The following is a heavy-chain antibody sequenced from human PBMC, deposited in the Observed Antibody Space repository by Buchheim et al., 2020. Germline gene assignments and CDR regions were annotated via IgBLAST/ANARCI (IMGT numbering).Heavy chain of an antibody. D-gene: IGHD3-22*01. V-gene: IGHV3-33*01. Sequence: QVQLVESGGGVVQPGRSLRLSCAASGFTFSSYGMHWVRQAPGKGLEWVAVIWYDGSNKYYADSVKGRFTISRDNSKNTLYLQMNSLRAEDTAVYYCARDTLYYYDSSGPSGFNDYWGQGTL. CDR2: IWYDGSNK. J-gene: IGHJ4*02. CDR1: GFTFSSYG. CDR3: ARDTLYYYDSSGPSGFNDY.